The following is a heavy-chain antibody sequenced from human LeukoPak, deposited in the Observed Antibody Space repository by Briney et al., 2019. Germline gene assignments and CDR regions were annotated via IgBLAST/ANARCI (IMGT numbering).Heavy chain of an antibody. D-gene: IGHD3-22*01. CDR2: ISGSGGST. CDR3: ANELYYDSSGYYPLDY. V-gene: IGHV3-23*01. J-gene: IGHJ4*02. Sequence: GGSLRLSCAASGFTFSSYAMSWVRQAPGKGLEWVSAISGSGGSTYYADSVKGRFTISRDNSKNTLYLQMNSLRAEDTAVYYCANELYYDSSGYYPLDYWGQGTLVTVSS. CDR1: GFTFSSYA.